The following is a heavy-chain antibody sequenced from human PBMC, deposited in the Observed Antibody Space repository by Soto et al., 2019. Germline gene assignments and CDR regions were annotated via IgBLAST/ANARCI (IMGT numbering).Heavy chain of an antibody. Sequence: SETLSLTCTVSGGSMNTYYWGWFRQPPGKGLEWIGYIYYSGTTTYSPSLKSRVTIAVDTSKNQFSLKLNSVTAADTAVYYCARLGGYYQAFDQWGQGSLVTAPQ. D-gene: IGHD3-22*01. CDR2: IYYSGTT. CDR1: GGSMNTYY. J-gene: IGHJ4*02. V-gene: IGHV4-59*08. CDR3: ARLGGYYQAFDQ.